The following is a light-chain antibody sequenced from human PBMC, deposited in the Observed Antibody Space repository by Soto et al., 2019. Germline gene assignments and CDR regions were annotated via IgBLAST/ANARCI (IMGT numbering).Light chain of an antibody. Sequence: QSALTQPAYVSGSPGQSITISCTGTSSDVGGYKYVSWYQQHPGKAPKLMIYEVSNRPSGVSHRFSGSKSGNTASLTISGLQAEDEADYYCSSYTSSTTVVFGGGTNVTVL. V-gene: IGLV2-14*01. J-gene: IGLJ2*01. CDR3: SSYTSSTTVV. CDR1: SSDVGGYKY. CDR2: EVS.